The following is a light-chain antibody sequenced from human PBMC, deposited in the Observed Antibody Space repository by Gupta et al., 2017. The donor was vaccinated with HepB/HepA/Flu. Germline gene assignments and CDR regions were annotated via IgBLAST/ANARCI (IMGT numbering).Light chain of an antibody. Sequence: DIVMTQSLLSLPVTPGEPASISCRSSQSLLHSNGYNYLDWYLQKPGQSPQLLIYLGSNRASGVPDRFSGSGSGTDFTLKISRVEAEDVGVYYCRQALQTPLTFGQGTKLEIK. CDR1: QSLLHSNGYNY. V-gene: IGKV2-28*01. J-gene: IGKJ2*01. CDR3: RQALQTPLT. CDR2: LGS.